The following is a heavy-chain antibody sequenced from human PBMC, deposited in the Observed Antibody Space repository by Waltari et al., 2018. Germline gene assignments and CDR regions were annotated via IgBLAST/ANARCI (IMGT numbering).Heavy chain of an antibody. D-gene: IGHD1-26*01. Sequence: EVQLVESGGGLVQPGRSLRLSCAASGFPFDDSAMHWVRQAPGKGLEWVSGISWNSGSIGYADSVKGRFTISRDNAKNSLYLQMNSLRAEDTALYYCAKEGIVGATNYFYYWGQGTLVTVSS. CDR1: GFPFDDSA. CDR3: AKEGIVGATNYFYY. V-gene: IGHV3-9*01. CDR2: ISWNSGSI. J-gene: IGHJ4*02.